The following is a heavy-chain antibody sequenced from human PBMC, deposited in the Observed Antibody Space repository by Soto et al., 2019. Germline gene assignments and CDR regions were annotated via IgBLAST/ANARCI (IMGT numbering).Heavy chain of an antibody. V-gene: IGHV1-18*01. CDR3: ARFIAAAGYYYYYYGMDV. CDR1: GYTFTSYG. CDR2: ISAYNGNT. J-gene: IGHJ6*02. D-gene: IGHD6-13*01. Sequence: ASVKVSCKASGYTFTSYGISWVRQAPGQGLEWMGWISAYNGNTNYAQKLQGRVTMTTDKSTSTAYLELRSLKSDDTAVYYCARFIAAAGYYYYYYGMDVWGQGTTVTVSS.